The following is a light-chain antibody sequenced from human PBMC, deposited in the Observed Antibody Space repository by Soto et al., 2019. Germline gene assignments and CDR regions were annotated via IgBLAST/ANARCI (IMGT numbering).Light chain of an antibody. CDR1: SSDVGAYNY. Sequence: HSALTQPASVSGSPGQSITISCTGTSSDVGAYNYVSWYQQYPGKAPKLIIYEVTNRPSGVSNRFSGSKSANTASLTISGLQAEDEADYYCNSYTSTSARVFGGGTKLTVL. CDR3: NSYTSTSARV. J-gene: IGLJ3*02. CDR2: EVT. V-gene: IGLV2-14*01.